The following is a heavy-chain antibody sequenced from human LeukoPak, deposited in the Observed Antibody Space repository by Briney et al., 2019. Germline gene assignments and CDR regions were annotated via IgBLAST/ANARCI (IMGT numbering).Heavy chain of an antibody. D-gene: IGHD3-22*01. J-gene: IGHJ4*02. CDR2: INAGNGNT. CDR3: ARDSPLFGSSGYYDGFDY. Sequence: ASVKVSCKASGYTFTSYAMHWVRQAPGQRLEWMGWINAGNGNTKYSQKFQGRVTITRDTSASTAYMELSSLRSEDTAVYYRARDSPLFGSSGYYDGFDYWGQGTLVTVSS. CDR1: GYTFTSYA. V-gene: IGHV1-3*01.